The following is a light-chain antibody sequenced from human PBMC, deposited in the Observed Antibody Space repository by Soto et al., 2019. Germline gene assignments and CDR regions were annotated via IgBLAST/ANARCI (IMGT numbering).Light chain of an antibody. V-gene: IGKV1-39*01. J-gene: IGKJ4*01. Sequence: IQMTQSPSSLSASVGDRVTITCRASQTILTYLHWFQQKPGKAPKVLIYDASSLRSGVPSRFSGSGSGTAFTLTISSLQPEDVATYVCQQTFFPNVTVGGGTKGEIK. CDR1: QTILTY. CDR2: DAS. CDR3: QQTFFPNVT.